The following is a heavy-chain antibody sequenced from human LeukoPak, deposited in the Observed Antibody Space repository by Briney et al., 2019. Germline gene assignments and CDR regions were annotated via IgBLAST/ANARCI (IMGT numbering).Heavy chain of an antibody. CDR3: ARRFGSGDYFDY. Sequence: SETLSLTCTVSGGSISTYYWSWIRQPPGKGLEWIGYIYYSGSTNYNPSLKSRVTISVDTSKNQFSLKLSSVTAADTAVYYCARRFGSGDYFDYWGQGTLVTVSS. V-gene: IGHV4-59*01. CDR1: GGSISTYY. CDR2: IYYSGST. D-gene: IGHD2-15*01. J-gene: IGHJ4*02.